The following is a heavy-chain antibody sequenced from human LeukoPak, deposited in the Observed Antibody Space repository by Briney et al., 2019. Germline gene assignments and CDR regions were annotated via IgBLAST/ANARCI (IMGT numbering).Heavy chain of an antibody. V-gene: IGHV3-30*18. J-gene: IGHJ5*02. D-gene: IGHD6-6*01. CDR3: AKASPPKRIAALRNWFDP. CDR1: GVTFSTYG. Sequence: GRSLRLSCAASGVTFSTYGMHWVRQAPGKGLEWVAVISSVGTNTYYADSVKGRFTISRDNSKSTLYMQMNSLRSEDTAIYYCAKASPPKRIAALRNWFDPWGQGTLVTVSS. CDR2: ISSVGTNT.